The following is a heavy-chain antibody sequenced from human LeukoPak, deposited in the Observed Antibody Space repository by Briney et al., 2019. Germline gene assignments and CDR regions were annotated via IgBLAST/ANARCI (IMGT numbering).Heavy chain of an antibody. J-gene: IGHJ4*02. CDR3: ARTYYFDSSAYYGIDY. V-gene: IGHV7-4-1*02. CDR1: GYTFTSYA. Sequence: ASVKVSCKASGYTFTSYAMNWVRQAPGQGLEWMGWINTNTGNPTYAQGFTGRFVFSLDTSVSTAYLQISSLKAEDTAVYYCARTYYFDSSAYYGIDYWGQGTLVTVSS. CDR2: INTNTGNP. D-gene: IGHD3-22*01.